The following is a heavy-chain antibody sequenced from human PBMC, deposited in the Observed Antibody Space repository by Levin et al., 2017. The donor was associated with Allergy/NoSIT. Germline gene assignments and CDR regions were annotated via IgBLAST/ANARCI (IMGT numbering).Heavy chain of an antibody. CDR2: IYYSGST. CDR1: GGSISSGGYY. Sequence: SETLSLTCTVSGGSISSGGYYWSWIRQHPGKGLEWIGYIYYSGSTYYNPSLKSRVTISVDTSKNQFSLKLSSVTAADTAVYYCARSAGSSGWLYYFDYWGQGTLVTVSS. V-gene: IGHV4-31*03. CDR3: ARSAGSSGWLYYFDY. J-gene: IGHJ4*02. D-gene: IGHD6-19*01.